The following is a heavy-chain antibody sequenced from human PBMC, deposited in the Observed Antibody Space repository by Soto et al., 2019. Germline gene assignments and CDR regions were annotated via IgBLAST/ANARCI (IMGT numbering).Heavy chain of an antibody. CDR2: ISSSSSYI. CDR1: GFTFSSYS. CDR3: ARDYYYGSGSYPNWFAP. V-gene: IGHV3-21*01. J-gene: IGHJ5*02. Sequence: GGSLRLSCAASGFTFSSYSMNWVRQAPGKGPEWVSSISSSSSYIYYADSVKGRFTISRDNAKNSLYLQMNSLRAEDTAVYYCARDYYYGSGSYPNWFAPWGQGTLVTVSS. D-gene: IGHD3-10*01.